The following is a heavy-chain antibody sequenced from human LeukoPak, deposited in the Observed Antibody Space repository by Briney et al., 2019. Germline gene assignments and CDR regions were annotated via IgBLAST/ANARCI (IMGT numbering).Heavy chain of an antibody. D-gene: IGHD3-3*01. CDR1: GYTFTSYD. V-gene: IGHV1-8*03. Sequence: ASVKVSCKASGYTFTSYDINWVRQATGQGLEWMGWMNPNSGNTGYAQKFQGRVTITRNTSISTAYMELSSLRSEDTAVYYCARVLYDSTIFGVVIILGYWGQGTLVTASS. CDR2: MNPNSGNT. CDR3: ARVLYDSTIFGVVIILGY. J-gene: IGHJ4*02.